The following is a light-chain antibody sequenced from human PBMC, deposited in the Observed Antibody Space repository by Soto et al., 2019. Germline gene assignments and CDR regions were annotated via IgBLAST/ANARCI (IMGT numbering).Light chain of an antibody. CDR3: QQLYSYPLT. CDR1: QGITSY. J-gene: IGKJ4*01. V-gene: IGKV1-9*01. Sequence: IQVTQSPSSLSASVGDRVTITCRAGQGITSYLAWYQQKPGKAPKLLIYAASALQTGVSSRFSGSGYGTDFALTISNLQPEDFATYFCQQLYSYPLTFGGGTKVDIK. CDR2: AAS.